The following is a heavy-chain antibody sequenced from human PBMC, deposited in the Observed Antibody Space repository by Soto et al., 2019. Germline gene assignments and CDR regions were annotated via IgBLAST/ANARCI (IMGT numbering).Heavy chain of an antibody. CDR3: ARRAAAGLNYYYYYGMDV. J-gene: IGHJ6*02. CDR1: GGSISSSSYY. Sequence: SETLSLTCTVSGGSISSSSYYWGWIRQPPGKGLEWIGSIYYSGSTYYNPSLKSRVTISVDTSKNQFSLKLSSVTAADTAVYYCARRAAAGLNYYYYYGMDVWGQGTTVTVS. D-gene: IGHD6-13*01. CDR2: IYYSGST. V-gene: IGHV4-39*01.